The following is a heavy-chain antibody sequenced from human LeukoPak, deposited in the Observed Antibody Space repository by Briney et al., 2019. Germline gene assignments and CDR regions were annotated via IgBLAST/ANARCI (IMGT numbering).Heavy chain of an antibody. J-gene: IGHJ4*02. CDR2: MYSGAGT. CDR1: GFTVSNNY. D-gene: IGHD4-23*01. Sequence: GRSLRLSCAASGFTVSNNYMTWVRQAPGKGLEWVSVMYSGAGTEYADSVKGRFTISRDNSKNTLYLQMNSLRTEDTAVYYCARDQVIMSTTAVTGLWYWGQGTLVTVSS. CDR3: ARDQVIMSTTAVTGLWY. V-gene: IGHV3-66*01.